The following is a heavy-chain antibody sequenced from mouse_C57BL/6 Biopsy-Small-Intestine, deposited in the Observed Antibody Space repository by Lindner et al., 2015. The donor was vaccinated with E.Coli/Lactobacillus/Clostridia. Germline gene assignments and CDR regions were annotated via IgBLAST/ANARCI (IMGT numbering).Heavy chain of an antibody. J-gene: IGHJ3*01. CDR3: ARWGRFAY. CDR2: INPNYGTT. Sequence: VQLQESGPELVKPGTSVKISCKASGFSFTDCNMNWVKQSNGKSLEWIGVINPNYGTTTYNQRFKGKASLTVDQSSSTGYMQLNSLTSEDSAVYYCARWGRFAYWGQGTLVTVSA. CDR1: GFSFTDCN. D-gene: IGHD3-3*01. V-gene: IGHV1-39*01.